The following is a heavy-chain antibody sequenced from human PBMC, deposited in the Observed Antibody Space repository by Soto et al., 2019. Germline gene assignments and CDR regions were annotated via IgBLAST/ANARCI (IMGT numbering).Heavy chain of an antibody. V-gene: IGHV4-34*01. CDR1: GGSFSGYY. Sequence: SETLSLTCAVYGGSFSGYYWSWIRQPPGKGLEWIGEINHSGSTNYNPSLKSRVTISVDTSKNQFSLKLSSVTAADTAVYYCARLRSPYYYYYYMDVWGKGTTVTVSS. D-gene: IGHD2-15*01. J-gene: IGHJ6*03. CDR2: INHSGST. CDR3: ARLRSPYYYYYYMDV.